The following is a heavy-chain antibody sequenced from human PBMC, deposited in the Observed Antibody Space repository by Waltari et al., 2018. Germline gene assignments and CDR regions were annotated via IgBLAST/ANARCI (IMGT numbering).Heavy chain of an antibody. V-gene: IGHV3-23*04. D-gene: IGHD4-17*01. J-gene: IGHJ4*02. CDR2: ISGSGGST. CDR3: AKGRTTVRTFFDY. Sequence: EVQLVESGGGLVKPGGSLRLSCAASGFTFSSYAMRWVRQAPGKGLEGVSAISGSGGSTYYADSVKGRFTISRDNSKNTLYLQMNSLRAEDTAVYYCAKGRTTVRTFFDYWGQGTLVTVSS. CDR1: GFTFSSYA.